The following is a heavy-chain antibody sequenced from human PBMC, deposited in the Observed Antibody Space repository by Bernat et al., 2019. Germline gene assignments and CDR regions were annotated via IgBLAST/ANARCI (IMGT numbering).Heavy chain of an antibody. V-gene: IGHV3-33*01. Sequence: QVQLVESGGGVVQPGRSLRLSCAASGFTFSSYGMHWVRQAPGKGLEWVAVIWYDGSNKYYADSVKGRFTISRDNSKNTLYLQMNSLRAEDTAVYCCARGPVAGTGNDYWGQGTLVTVSS. CDR3: ARGPVAGTGNDY. CDR2: IWYDGSNK. J-gene: IGHJ4*02. D-gene: IGHD6-19*01. CDR1: GFTFSSYG.